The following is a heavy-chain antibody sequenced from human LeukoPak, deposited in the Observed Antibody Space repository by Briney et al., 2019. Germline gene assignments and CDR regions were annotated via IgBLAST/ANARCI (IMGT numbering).Heavy chain of an antibody. D-gene: IGHD3-22*01. V-gene: IGHV4-39*01. J-gene: IGHJ4*02. CDR2: INYSGST. Sequence: PSETLSLTCTLAGGSISSSSYYWGWLRQPPGKGLEWIGSINYSGSTYYNPSPKSRVTISVDTSKSQFSLKLSSVTAADTAVYYCARLVYYDSSGYYSQYYFDYWGQGTLVTVSS. CDR1: GGSISSSSYY. CDR3: ARLVYYDSSGYYSQYYFDY.